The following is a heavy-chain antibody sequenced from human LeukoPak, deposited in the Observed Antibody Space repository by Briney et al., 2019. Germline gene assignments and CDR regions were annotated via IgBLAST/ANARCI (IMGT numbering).Heavy chain of an antibody. CDR1: GGSISSYY. CDR3: ARVSWPGRGSRFDP. D-gene: IGHD3-16*01. J-gene: IGHJ5*02. V-gene: IGHV4-4*07. Sequence: SETLSLTCTVSGGSISSYYWSWIRQPAGKGLEWIGRIYTSGSTNYNPSLKSRVTTSVDTSKNQFSLKLTSVTAADTAVYYCARVSWPGRGSRFDPWGQGTLVTVSS. CDR2: IYTSGST.